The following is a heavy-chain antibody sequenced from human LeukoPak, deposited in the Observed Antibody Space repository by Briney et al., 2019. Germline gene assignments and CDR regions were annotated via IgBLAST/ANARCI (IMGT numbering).Heavy chain of an antibody. J-gene: IGHJ4*02. V-gene: IGHV4-61*02. Sequence: SETLSLTCTVSGGSISSGSYYWSWIRQPAGKGLEWIGRIYTSGSTNYNPSLKSRVTISVDTSKNQFSLKLSSVTAADTAVYCCARTDILTGYFYFDYWGQGTLVTVSS. D-gene: IGHD3-9*01. CDR1: GGSISSGSYY. CDR3: ARTDILTGYFYFDY. CDR2: IYTSGST.